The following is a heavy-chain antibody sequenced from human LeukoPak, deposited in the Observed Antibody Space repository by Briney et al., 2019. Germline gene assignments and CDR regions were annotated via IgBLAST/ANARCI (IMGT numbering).Heavy chain of an antibody. V-gene: IGHV3-74*01. J-gene: IGHJ6*03. Sequence: GGSLRLSCAASGFTFSSYWMHWVRQAPGKGLVWASRINSDGSSTSYADSVKGRFTISRDNAKNTLYLQMNSLRAEDTAVYYCARGPYYYGSGSYYYYYYYYMDVWGKGTTVTVSS. D-gene: IGHD3-10*01. CDR1: GFTFSSYW. CDR2: INSDGSST. CDR3: ARGPYYYGSGSYYYYYYYYMDV.